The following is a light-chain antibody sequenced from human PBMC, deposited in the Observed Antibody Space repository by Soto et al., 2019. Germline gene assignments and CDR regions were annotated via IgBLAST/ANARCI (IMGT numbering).Light chain of an antibody. CDR3: PVYYRYSCT. CDR2: GAS. Sequence: VVNHSPGTFSLSTGERATLSCWASQSVSGNFLAWYQLKPGQAPRLVVYGASSRHTGFPDRFSGSGSGTDFTLTISSLQSEDFATYYCPVYYRYSCTSGQGTRV. V-gene: IGKV3-20*01. J-gene: IGKJ1*01. CDR1: QSVSGNF.